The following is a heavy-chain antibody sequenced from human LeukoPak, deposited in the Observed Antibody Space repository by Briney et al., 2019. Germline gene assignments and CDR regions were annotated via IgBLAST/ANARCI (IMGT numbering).Heavy chain of an antibody. CDR1: GYTFTSYG. Sequence: ASVKVSCKASGYTFTSYGISWVRQAPGQGLEWMGWISAYNGNTNYAQKLQGRVTMTTDTSTSTAYMELRSLRSDDTAVYYCARVRRSPTGTTRAEYYYYYYYMDVWGRGTTVTVSS. CDR3: ARVRRSPTGTTRAEYYYYYYYMDV. CDR2: ISAYNGNT. V-gene: IGHV1-18*01. J-gene: IGHJ6*03. D-gene: IGHD1-7*01.